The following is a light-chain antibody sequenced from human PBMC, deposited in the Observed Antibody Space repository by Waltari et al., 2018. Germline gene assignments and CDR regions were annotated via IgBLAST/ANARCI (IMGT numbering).Light chain of an antibody. CDR2: DFS. CDR1: SSDVGGHNY. J-gene: IGLJ2*01. CDR3: SSYISSSTLEL. Sequence: QSALTQPASVSGSHGPSITISCTGTSSDVGGHNYVSRYQQHPGKAPKLIISDFSNRPSGVSNRFSGSKSGNTASLTISGLQAEDEADYYCSSYISSSTLELFGGGTSLTVL. V-gene: IGLV2-14*03.